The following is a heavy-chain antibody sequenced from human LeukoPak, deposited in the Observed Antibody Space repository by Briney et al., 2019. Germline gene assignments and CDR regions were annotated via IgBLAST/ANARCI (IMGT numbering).Heavy chain of an antibody. Sequence: SVKVSCKASGGTFSSYAISWVRQAPGQGPEWMGGIIPIFGTLNYAPKFQGRVTITAAKYTSTAYMELSSLRSDDTAVYYCARDRRYYYSSGTFYRDAFDLWGQGTLVTVSS. V-gene: IGHV1-69*06. CDR3: ARDRRYYYSSGTFYRDAFDL. CDR1: GGTFSSYA. CDR2: IIPIFGTL. D-gene: IGHD3-10*01. J-gene: IGHJ3*01.